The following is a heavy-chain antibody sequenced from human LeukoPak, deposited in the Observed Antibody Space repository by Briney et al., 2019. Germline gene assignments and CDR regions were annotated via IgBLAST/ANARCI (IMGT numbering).Heavy chain of an antibody. CDR1: GYTFTSYY. V-gene: IGHV1-46*01. D-gene: IGHD6-13*01. CDR2: INPSGGST. Sequence: GASVKVSCKASGYTFTSYYMHWVRPAPGQGLEWMGIINPSGGSTSYAQKFQGRVTMTRDTSTSTVYMELSSLRSEDTAVYYCARSLAAAAHFDYWGQGTLVTVSS. CDR3: ARSLAAAAHFDY. J-gene: IGHJ4*02.